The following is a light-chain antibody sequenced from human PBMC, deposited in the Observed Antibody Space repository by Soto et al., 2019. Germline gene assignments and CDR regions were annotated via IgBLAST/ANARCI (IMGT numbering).Light chain of an antibody. CDR3: GTWDSSLSAVV. J-gene: IGLJ2*01. CDR1: SSNIGSNY. CDR2: DNN. Sequence: QSVLTQPPSVSAAPGQKVTISCSGSSSNIGSNYVSWYQQLPGTAPKLLIYDNNNRPSGIPDRLSGSKSGTSATLGNTGLQTWDEADYYCGTWDSSLSAVVFGGGTKLTVL. V-gene: IGLV1-51*01.